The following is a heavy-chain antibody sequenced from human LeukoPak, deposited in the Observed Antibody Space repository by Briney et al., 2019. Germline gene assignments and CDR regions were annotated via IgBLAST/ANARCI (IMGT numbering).Heavy chain of an antibody. CDR3: AKDPRSYGGHHFDA. Sequence: GGSLRLSCEASGFTFRNFAMSWVRQAPGKGLEWVSAIHGGGERTYYADSVKGRFTISRDNSKNTLYLQLSSLRVEDTAVYYCAKDPRSYGGHHFDAWGQGNLVTVSS. J-gene: IGHJ4*02. D-gene: IGHD4/OR15-4a*01. CDR1: GFTFRNFA. CDR2: IHGGGERT. V-gene: IGHV3-23*01.